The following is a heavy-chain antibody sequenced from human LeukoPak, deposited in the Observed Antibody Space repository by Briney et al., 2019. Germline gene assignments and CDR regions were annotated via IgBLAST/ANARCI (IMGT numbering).Heavy chain of an antibody. CDR3: ARDGSDYYGSGSLRGFDP. Sequence: SETLSLTCAVYGGSFSGYYWSWIRQPPGKGLEWIGEINHSGSTNYNPSLKSRVTISVDTSKNQFSLKLSSVTAADTAVYYCARDGSDYYGSGSLRGFDPWGQGTLVTVSS. J-gene: IGHJ5*02. D-gene: IGHD3-10*01. V-gene: IGHV4-34*01. CDR1: GGSFSGYY. CDR2: INHSGST.